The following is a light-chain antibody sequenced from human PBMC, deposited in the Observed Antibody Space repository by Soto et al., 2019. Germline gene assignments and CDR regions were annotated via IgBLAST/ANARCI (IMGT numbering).Light chain of an antibody. J-gene: IGLJ2*01. Sequence: QSALTQPPSASGTPGLRVVISCSGSHSNVGVNAISWYQHLPGTAPRLLLHTDDQRPSGIPHRFSGSHSGTSASLAISRLQSEDEGHYYCASWDDDLNGPIFGGGTKLTVL. CDR3: ASWDDDLNGPI. CDR2: TDD. CDR1: HSNVGVNA. V-gene: IGLV1-44*01.